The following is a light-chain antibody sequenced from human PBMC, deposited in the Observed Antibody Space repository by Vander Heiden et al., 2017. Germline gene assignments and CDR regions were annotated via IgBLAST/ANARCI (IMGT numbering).Light chain of an antibody. V-gene: IGLV2-14*03. CDR2: DVS. Sequence: QSALTQPASVSGSPGQSITISCTGTSSDVGGYNYVSWYQQHPGKVPKLLIFDVSARPSGVSNRFSGFKSGNTASLTISGLQADDGADYYCTSFTSSNIYVFGTGTTVTVL. J-gene: IGLJ1*01. CDR1: SSDVGGYNY. CDR3: TSFTSSNIYV.